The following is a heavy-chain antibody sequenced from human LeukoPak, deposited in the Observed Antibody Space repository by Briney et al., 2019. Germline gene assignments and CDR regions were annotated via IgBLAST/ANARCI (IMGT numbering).Heavy chain of an antibody. CDR3: ARGPTVVTPRYFDL. J-gene: IGHJ2*01. CDR1: GGTFSSYA. V-gene: IGHV1-69*04. CDR2: IIPILGIA. D-gene: IGHD4-23*01. Sequence: ASVKVSCKASGGTFSSYAISWVRQAPGQGLEWMGRIIPILGIANYAQKFQGRVTITADESTSTAYMELSSLRSEDTAVYYCARGPTVVTPRYFDLWGRGTLVTVSS.